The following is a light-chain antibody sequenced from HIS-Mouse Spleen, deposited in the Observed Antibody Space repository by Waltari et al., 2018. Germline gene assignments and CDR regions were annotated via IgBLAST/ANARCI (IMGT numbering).Light chain of an antibody. V-gene: IGLV2-14*03. CDR1: SSDVGGYNY. CDR3: SSYTSSSFNVV. CDR2: DVS. Sequence: QSALTQPASVSGSPGQSLTISCTGTSSDVGGYNYVSCYQQHPSKAPKLMSYDVSNLPSGVSNRFSGSKSGNTASLTISGLQAEDEAEYYCSSYTSSSFNVVFGGGTKLTVL. J-gene: IGLJ2*01.